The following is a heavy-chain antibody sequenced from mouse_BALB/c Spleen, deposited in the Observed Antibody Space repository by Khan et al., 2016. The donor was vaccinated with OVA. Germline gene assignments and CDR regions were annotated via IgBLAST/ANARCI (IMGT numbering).Heavy chain of an antibody. CDR2: IRNKANGYTT. D-gene: IGHD2-12*01. CDR3: ARDGSYGPTGYY. Sequence: EVELVESGGGLVQPGGSLRLSCATSGFTFTDYYMSWVRQPPGKALEWLGFIRNKANGYTTEYSASVKGRFTISRDNSQSILYLQMNNLRAEDSATDYGARDGSYGPTGYYWGQGTTLTVSS. J-gene: IGHJ2*01. CDR1: GFTFTDYY. V-gene: IGHV7-3*02.